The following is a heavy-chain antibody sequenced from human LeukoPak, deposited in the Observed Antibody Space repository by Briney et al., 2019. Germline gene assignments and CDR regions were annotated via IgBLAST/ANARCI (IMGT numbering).Heavy chain of an antibody. CDR1: GFTFSSYS. CDR3: ARDSGYYDSSGYLDDY. D-gene: IGHD3-22*01. J-gene: IGHJ4*02. V-gene: IGHV3-21*01. CDR2: ISSSSNYI. Sequence: GGSLRLSCAASGFTFSSYSMNWVRQAPGKGLEWVSSISSSSNYIYYADSVKGRFTISRDNAKNSLYLQMNSLRAEDTAVYYCARDSGYYDSSGYLDDYWGQGTLVTVSS.